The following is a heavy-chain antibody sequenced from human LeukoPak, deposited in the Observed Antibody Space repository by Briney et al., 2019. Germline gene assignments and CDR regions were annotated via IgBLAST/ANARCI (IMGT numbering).Heavy chain of an antibody. D-gene: IGHD2-21*02. CDR3: ARGSTYCFGDCYATKY. J-gene: IGHJ4*02. V-gene: IGHV3-21*01. Sequence: PGGSLGLSCAASGFIFSAYSMNWARRPPGKGLEWVSAIGIGTSQIWYADSVRGRFTISRDNAKNSLYLDMTSLRAEDTAVYYCARGSTYCFGDCYATKYWGQGTLVTVSS. CDR1: GFIFSAYS. CDR2: IGIGTSQI.